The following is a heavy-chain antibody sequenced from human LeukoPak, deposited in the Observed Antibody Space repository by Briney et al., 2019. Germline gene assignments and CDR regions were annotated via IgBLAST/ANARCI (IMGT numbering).Heavy chain of an antibody. CDR3: TSATDTAMEMRYYYYYMDV. D-gene: IGHD5-18*01. J-gene: IGHJ6*03. Sequence: GRSLRLSCAASGFTFRSYTMHWVRQASGKGLEWVGRIRSKANSYATAYAASVKGRFTISRDDSKNTAYLQMNSLKTEDTAVYYCTSATDTAMEMRYYYYYMDVWGKGTTVTVSS. V-gene: IGHV3-73*01. CDR1: GFTFRSYT. CDR2: IRSKANSYAT.